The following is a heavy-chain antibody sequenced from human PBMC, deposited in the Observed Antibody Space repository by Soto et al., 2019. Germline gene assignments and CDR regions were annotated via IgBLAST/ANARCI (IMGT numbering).Heavy chain of an antibody. CDR3: ERESERRYYYYGMDV. V-gene: IGHV3-11*06. D-gene: IGHD1-1*01. Sequence: QVQLVESGGGLVKPGGSLRLSCAASGFTFSDYYMSWIRQAPGKGLEWVSYISSSSSYTNYADSVKGRFTISRDNAKNSLYLQMNSLRAEDTAVYYCERESERRYYYYGMDVWGQGTTVTVSS. CDR2: ISSSSSYT. J-gene: IGHJ6*02. CDR1: GFTFSDYY.